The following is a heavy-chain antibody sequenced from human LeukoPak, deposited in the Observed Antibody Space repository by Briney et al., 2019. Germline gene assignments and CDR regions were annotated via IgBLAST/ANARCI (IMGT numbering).Heavy chain of an antibody. V-gene: IGHV3-66*02. J-gene: IGHJ4*02. CDR3: ARDRCSSTSCYAWARMFDY. CDR2: IYSGGST. D-gene: IGHD2-2*01. CDR1: GFTVSSNY. Sequence: GGSLRLSCAASGFTVSSNYVSWVRQAPGKGLEWVSVIYSGGSTYYADSVKGRFTISRDNSKNTLYLQMISLRAEDTAVYYCARDRCSSTSCYAWARMFDYWGQGTLVTVSS.